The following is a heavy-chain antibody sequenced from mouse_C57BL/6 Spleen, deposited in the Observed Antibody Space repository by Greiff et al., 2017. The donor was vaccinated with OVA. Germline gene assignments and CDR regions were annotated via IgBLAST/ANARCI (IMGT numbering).Heavy chain of an antibody. J-gene: IGHJ4*01. CDR2: IYPGDGDT. CDR3: ARGGDYGGAMDY. V-gene: IGHV1-80*01. D-gene: IGHD2-4*01. Sequence: VQLQQSGAELVKPGASVKISCKASGYAFSSYWMNWVKQRPGKGLEWIGQIYPGDGDTNYNGKFKGKATLTADKSSSTAYMQLSSLTSEDSAVYFCARGGDYGGAMDYWGQGTSVTVSP. CDR1: GYAFSSYW.